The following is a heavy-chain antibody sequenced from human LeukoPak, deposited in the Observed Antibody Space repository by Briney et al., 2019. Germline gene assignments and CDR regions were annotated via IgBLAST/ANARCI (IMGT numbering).Heavy chain of an antibody. J-gene: IGHJ3*02. D-gene: IGHD1-26*01. CDR1: GYRFSSYW. Sequence: GESLEISCQGSGYRFSSYWIAWVRQMPGKGLEWMGIIDPYDSDTRDSPPYQGQVTISLDKSISTSYLQWSSLKASDTAMYYCARQAGYTGSHLDAFDIWGQGTMVTVSS. CDR3: ARQAGYTGSHLDAFDI. CDR2: IDPYDSDT. V-gene: IGHV5-51*01.